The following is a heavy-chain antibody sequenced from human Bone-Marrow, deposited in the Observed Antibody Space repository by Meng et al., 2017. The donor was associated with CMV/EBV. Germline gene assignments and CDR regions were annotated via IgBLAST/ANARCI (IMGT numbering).Heavy chain of an antibody. J-gene: IGHJ5*02. V-gene: IGHV4-59*01. CDR2: IYYSGST. Sequence: SCTVSGGSISSYYWSWIRQPPGKGLEWIGYIYYSGSTNYNPSLKSRVTISVDTSKNQFSLKLSSVTAADTAVYYCAREGCSSTSCYTGGWFDPWGQGTLVTVSS. D-gene: IGHD2-2*02. CDR3: AREGCSSTSCYTGGWFDP. CDR1: GGSISSYY.